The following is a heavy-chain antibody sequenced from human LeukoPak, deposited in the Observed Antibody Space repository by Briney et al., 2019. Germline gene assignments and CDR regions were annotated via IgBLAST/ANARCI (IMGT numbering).Heavy chain of an antibody. J-gene: IGHJ6*03. CDR3: ARDRKYYYHMDV. CDR2: IYHSGST. Sequence: SETLSLTCAVSGGSISSGTYYWAWIRQPPGKGLEWIGTIYHSGSTYYNPSLKSRVTISVDTSKNQFSLNLTSLTAADTAVYYCARDRKYYYHMDVWGKGTTVTVSS. V-gene: IGHV4-39*07. CDR1: GGSISSGTYY. D-gene: IGHD1-14*01.